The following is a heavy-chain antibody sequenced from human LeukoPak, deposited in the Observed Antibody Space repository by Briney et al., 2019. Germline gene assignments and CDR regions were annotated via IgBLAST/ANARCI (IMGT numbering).Heavy chain of an antibody. Sequence: ASVKVSCKASGYTFTTYYIHWVRQAPGQGLEGMGTISPSGGSTSYAQKFQGRVTMTRDTSTSTVYMELSSLRSEDTAVYYCTRTYYYDSSGYYYGRDAFDIWGQGTMVTVSS. J-gene: IGHJ3*02. CDR3: TRTYYYDSSGYYYGRDAFDI. CDR1: GYTFTTYY. V-gene: IGHV1-46*01. D-gene: IGHD3-22*01. CDR2: ISPSGGST.